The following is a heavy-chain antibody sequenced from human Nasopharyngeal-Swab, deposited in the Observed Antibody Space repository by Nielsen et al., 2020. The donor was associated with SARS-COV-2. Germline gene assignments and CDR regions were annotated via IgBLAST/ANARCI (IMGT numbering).Heavy chain of an antibody. J-gene: IGHJ6*02. D-gene: IGHD2-21*01. Sequence: GGSLRLSCAASGFTFSTYNMNWVRQAPGKGLEGVSSISSSSSYIYYADSVKGRFTISRDNAKNSLYLQMNSLRAEDTAVYYCAKAPYLRGLDVWGQGTTVTVSS. CDR3: AKAPYLRGLDV. CDR2: ISSSSSYI. CDR1: GFTFSTYN. V-gene: IGHV3-21*04.